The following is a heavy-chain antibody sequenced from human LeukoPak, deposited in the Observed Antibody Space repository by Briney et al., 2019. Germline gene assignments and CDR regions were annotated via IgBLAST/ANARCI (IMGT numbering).Heavy chain of an antibody. D-gene: IGHD3-16*01. V-gene: IGHV1-8*01. CDR2: MNHNSGNT. J-gene: IGHJ4*02. Sequence: ASVKVSCKASGYTFTSYDSSWVRQAPGQGLEWMGWMNHNSGNTGYAQKFKGRVTMTRKTSISTAYMVLSMLGSDAAAVYCCAGGRLGVREVLYWGQGTLVTVSS. CDR3: AGGRLGVREVLY. CDR1: GYTFTSYD.